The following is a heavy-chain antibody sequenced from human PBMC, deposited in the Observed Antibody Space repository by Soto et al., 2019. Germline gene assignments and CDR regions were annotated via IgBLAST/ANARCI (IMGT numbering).Heavy chain of an antibody. CDR2: IYHSGSA. D-gene: IGHD2-21*02. J-gene: IGHJ3*02. V-gene: IGHV4-4*02. CDR1: GGSVSSSNW. Sequence: QVQLQESGPGLVKPSGTLSLTCAVSGGSVSSSNWWSWVRQSPGKGLEWMGEIYHSGSAHYNPSLKSRATISLDKSKNQFSLRLTSVTAADTAVYYCARVPGVVVSADYAFDIGCPGTRVIVSS. CDR3: ARVPGVVVSADYAFDI.